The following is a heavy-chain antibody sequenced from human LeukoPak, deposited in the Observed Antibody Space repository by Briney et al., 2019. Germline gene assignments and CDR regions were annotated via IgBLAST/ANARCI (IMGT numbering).Heavy chain of an antibody. Sequence: SQTLSLTCAISGDSVSSNTAAWNWIRQSPSRGLEWLGRTCYRSKWYYDYAVSLKSRITIYPDTSKNQFSLQLNSVTPEDTAVYYCATSTPSDWYPFDYWGQGTLVTVSS. V-gene: IGHV6-1*01. CDR3: ATSTPSDWYPFDY. CDR2: TCYRSKWYY. D-gene: IGHD6-19*01. CDR1: GDSVSSNTAA. J-gene: IGHJ4*02.